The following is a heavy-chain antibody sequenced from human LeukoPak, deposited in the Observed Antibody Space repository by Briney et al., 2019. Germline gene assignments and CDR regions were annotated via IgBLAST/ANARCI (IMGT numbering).Heavy chain of an antibody. Sequence: SVKVSCKASGGTFSNYAISRVRQAPGQGLEWMGGIIPIFGTANYAQKFRGRVTITADKSTSTAYMELSSLRSEDTAVYYCARKAVGYCTNGVCYQDYYMDVWGKGTTVTVSS. J-gene: IGHJ6*03. D-gene: IGHD2-8*01. V-gene: IGHV1-69*06. CDR3: ARKAVGYCTNGVCYQDYYMDV. CDR2: IIPIFGTA. CDR1: GGTFSNYA.